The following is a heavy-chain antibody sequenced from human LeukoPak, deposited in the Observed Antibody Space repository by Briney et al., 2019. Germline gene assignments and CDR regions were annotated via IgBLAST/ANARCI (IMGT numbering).Heavy chain of an antibody. CDR1: GFTFSSYG. CDR2: IRYDGSNK. D-gene: IGHD1/OR15-1a*01. J-gene: IGHJ4*02. CDR3: AKSWRAEQPYFDC. Sequence: PGGSLRLSCAASGFTFSSYGMHWVRQAPGKGLEWVAFIRYDGSNKYYADSVKGRFTISRDNSKNTLYLQMNSLRAEDTAVYYCAKSWRAEQPYFDCWGQGTLVTVSS. V-gene: IGHV3-30*02.